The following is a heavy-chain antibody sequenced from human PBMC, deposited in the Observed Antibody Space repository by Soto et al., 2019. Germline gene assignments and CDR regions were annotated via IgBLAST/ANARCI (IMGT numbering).Heavy chain of an antibody. V-gene: IGHV3-9*01. CDR1: GFTFDDYA. CDR2: ISWNSGNI. D-gene: IGHD5-18*01. J-gene: IGHJ4*02. Sequence: EVQLEESGGALVQPGRSLRLSCAASGFTFDDYAMYWVRQVLGKGLEWVSSISWNSGNIGYADSVMGRFTTSGDNAKNSLYLQMNRLTPEDTALYYCVRSKGGYSYGTPSDYWGQGTLVTVSS. CDR3: VRSKGGYSYGTPSDY.